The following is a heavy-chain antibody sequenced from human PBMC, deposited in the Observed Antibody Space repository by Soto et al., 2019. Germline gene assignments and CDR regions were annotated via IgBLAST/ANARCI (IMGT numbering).Heavy chain of an antibody. CDR2: IYYDGNT. CDR1: GDSLTSSSYY. V-gene: IGHV4-39*01. D-gene: IGHD5-12*01. J-gene: IGHJ4*02. CDR3: VRGPRRDGYVYEGFDY. Sequence: SETLSLTCTVAGDSLTSSSYYWGWIRQPPGKGLECIGNIYYDGNTYYNPSLKSRVTISLDTSKNQFSLRLNSVTAADTAVYYRVRGPRRDGYVYEGFDYWGPGTLVTVSS.